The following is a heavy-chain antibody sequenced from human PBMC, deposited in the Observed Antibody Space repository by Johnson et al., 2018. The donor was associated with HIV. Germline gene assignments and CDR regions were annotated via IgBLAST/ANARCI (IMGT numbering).Heavy chain of an antibody. Sequence: VQLVESGGGLVQPGGSLRLSCAASGFTFDDYAMHWVRQAPGKGLVWVARIYSDGSDTAYADSVKGRFTISRDNAKKTLYLQMNSLRAEDTAVYYCARKQWLEIPSDAFDVWGQGTMVTVSS. CDR2: IYSDGSDT. CDR1: GFTFDDYA. J-gene: IGHJ3*01. V-gene: IGHV3-74*03. CDR3: ARKQWLEIPSDAFDV. D-gene: IGHD6-19*01.